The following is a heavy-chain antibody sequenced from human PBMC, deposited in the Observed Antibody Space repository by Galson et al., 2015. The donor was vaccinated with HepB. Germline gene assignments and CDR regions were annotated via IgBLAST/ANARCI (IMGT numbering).Heavy chain of an antibody. J-gene: IGHJ6*02. CDR1: GDSVSSHSAA. CDR3: ARGVSVYQLRQGVRGMDV. D-gene: IGHD2-2*01. Sequence: CAISGDSVSSHSAAWNWIRQSPSRGLEWLGRTYYRSKWYNDYAVSVKSRITINPDTSKNRFSLQLNSVTPEDTAVYYCARGVSVYQLRQGVRGMDVWGQGTTVTVSS. CDR2: TYYRSKWYN. V-gene: IGHV6-1*01.